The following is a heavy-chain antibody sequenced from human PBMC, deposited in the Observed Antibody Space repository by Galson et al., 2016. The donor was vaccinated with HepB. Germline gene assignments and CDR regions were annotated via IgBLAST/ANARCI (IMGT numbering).Heavy chain of an antibody. V-gene: IGHV5-51*01. CDR2: FYPGDSEI. CDR3: ARLVSSRPPYDS. J-gene: IGHJ4*02. CDR1: GYVFSSYW. Sequence: QSGAEVKKPGESLKISCKGEGYVFSSYWTAWVRQTPDKGLEWMGLFYPGDSEIRYSPSFQGQVTFSADKSINTAYMQWSSLKASDTAIYYCARLVSSRPPYDSWGQGTLGTVSS. D-gene: IGHD3-9*01.